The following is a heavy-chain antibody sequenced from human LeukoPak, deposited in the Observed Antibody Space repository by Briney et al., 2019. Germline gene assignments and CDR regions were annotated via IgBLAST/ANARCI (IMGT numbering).Heavy chain of an antibody. CDR3: ARDGWNVAAASRWFDP. V-gene: IGHV4-31*03. CDR1: GGSISSGGYY. CDR2: IYYSGST. Sequence: PSETLSLTCTVSGGSISSGGYYWSWIRQHPGKGLEWIGYIYYSGSTYYNPSLKSRVTISVDTSKNQFSLKLSSVTAADTAVYYCARDGWNVAAASRWFDPWGQGTLVTVSS. D-gene: IGHD6-13*01. J-gene: IGHJ5*02.